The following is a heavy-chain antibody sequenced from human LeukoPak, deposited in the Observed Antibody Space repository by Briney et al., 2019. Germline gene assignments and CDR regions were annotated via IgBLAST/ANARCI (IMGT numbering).Heavy chain of an antibody. CDR2: IYTSGST. J-gene: IGHJ6*03. Sequence: SETLSLTCTVSGGSISSYYWSWIRQPAGKGLEWIGRIYTSGSTNYNPSLKSRVTMSVDTSKNQFSLKLSSVTAADTAVYYCARETIFGIYYYYMDVRGKGTTVTVSS. D-gene: IGHD3-3*01. CDR1: GGSISSYY. V-gene: IGHV4-4*07. CDR3: ARETIFGIYYYYMDV.